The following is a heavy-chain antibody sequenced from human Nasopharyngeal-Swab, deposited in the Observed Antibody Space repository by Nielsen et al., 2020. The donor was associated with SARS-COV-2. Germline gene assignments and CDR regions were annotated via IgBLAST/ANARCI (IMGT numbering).Heavy chain of an antibody. Sequence: WVRQAPGQRLEWMGWINPGNGNTKYSQEFQGRVTITRDTPASTAYVELSSLRSEDTAIYYCARDLGGYYYYMDVWGKGTTGTVSS. J-gene: IGHJ6*03. CDR3: ARDLGGYYYYMDV. V-gene: IGHV1-3*01. CDR2: INPGNGNT. D-gene: IGHD3-16*01.